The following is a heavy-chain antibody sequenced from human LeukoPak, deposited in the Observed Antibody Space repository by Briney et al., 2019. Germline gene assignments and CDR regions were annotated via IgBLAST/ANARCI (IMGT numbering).Heavy chain of an antibody. J-gene: IGHJ6*03. CDR2: IYTSGST. D-gene: IGHD6-19*01. CDR3: ARDGIAVAGSYNYMDV. V-gene: IGHV4-61*02. CDR1: GGSISGSSSY. Sequence: SSETLSLTCSVSGGSISGSSSYWGWIRQPAGKGLEWIGRIYTSGSTNYNPSLKSRVTISVDTSKNQFSLKLSSVTAADTAVYYCARDGIAVAGSYNYMDVWGKGTTVTISS.